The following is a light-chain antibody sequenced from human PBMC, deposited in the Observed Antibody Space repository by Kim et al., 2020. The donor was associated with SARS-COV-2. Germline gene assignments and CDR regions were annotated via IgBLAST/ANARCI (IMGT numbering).Light chain of an antibody. Sequence: PGERATLSCTASQGVLTVLAWDQQKPGQAPRLLIYAASTRATGVPARFSGSGSGTEFTLTISSLQSEDFAVYFCQQYYNRPPCTFGQGTKLEI. CDR3: QQYYNRPPCT. CDR2: AAS. V-gene: IGKV3-15*01. J-gene: IGKJ2*02. CDR1: QGVLTV.